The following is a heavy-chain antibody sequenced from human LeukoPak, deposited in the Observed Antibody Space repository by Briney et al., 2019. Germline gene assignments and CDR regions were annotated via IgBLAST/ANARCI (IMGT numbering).Heavy chain of an antibody. J-gene: IGHJ4*02. Sequence: SETLSLTCAVSGGSINSGGYSWSWIRQPPGKGLEWIGYIYHSGSTYYNPSLKSRVTISVDRSKNQFSLKLSSVTAADPAVYYCARSQLYYDYVWGSYRPDHFDYWGQGALVTVSS. V-gene: IGHV4-30-2*01. D-gene: IGHD3-16*02. CDR2: IYHSGST. CDR3: ARSQLYYDYVWGSYRPDHFDY. CDR1: GGSINSGGYS.